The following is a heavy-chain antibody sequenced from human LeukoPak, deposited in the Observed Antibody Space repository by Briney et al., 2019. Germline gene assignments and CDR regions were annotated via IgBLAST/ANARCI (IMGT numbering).Heavy chain of an antibody. Sequence: SETLSLTCTVSGGSISSSSYYWGWIRQPPGKGLEWIGSIYYSGSTYYNPSLKSRVTISVDTSKNQFSLRLRSVTAADTAVYYCARQIASAGTAGFDFWGQGALVTVSS. J-gene: IGHJ4*02. CDR2: IYYSGST. CDR3: ARQIASAGTAGFDF. D-gene: IGHD6-13*01. V-gene: IGHV4-39*07. CDR1: GGSISSSSYY.